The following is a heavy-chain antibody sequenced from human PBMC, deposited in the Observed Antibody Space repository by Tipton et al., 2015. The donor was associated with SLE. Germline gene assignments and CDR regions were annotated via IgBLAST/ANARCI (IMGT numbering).Heavy chain of an antibody. CDR3: ARGRMGTLTDAFDI. CDR2: MNPNSGNT. J-gene: IGHJ3*02. V-gene: IGHV1-8*01. Sequence: QLVQSGAEVKKPGASVRVSCEASGYTFVNYDINWVRQATGQGLEWMGWMNPNSGNTGYAQKLQGRVTITTNTSISTSYMELTSLTSGDAAVYYCARGRMGTLTDAFDIWGQGTMVTVSS. D-gene: IGHD1-1*01. CDR1: GYTFVNYD.